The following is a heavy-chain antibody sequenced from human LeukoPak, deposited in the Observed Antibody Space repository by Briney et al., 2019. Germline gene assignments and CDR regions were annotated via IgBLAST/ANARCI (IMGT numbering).Heavy chain of an antibody. Sequence: GGSLRLSCAASGLTYISYAMSWVRQAPGKGLEWVSGISGSGGSTYYADSVKGRFTISRDNSKNTLYLQMNSLRAEDTAVYYCAKALRAYYFDYWGQGTLVTVSS. V-gene: IGHV3-23*01. J-gene: IGHJ4*02. CDR2: ISGSGGST. CDR1: GLTYISYA. CDR3: AKALRAYYFDY.